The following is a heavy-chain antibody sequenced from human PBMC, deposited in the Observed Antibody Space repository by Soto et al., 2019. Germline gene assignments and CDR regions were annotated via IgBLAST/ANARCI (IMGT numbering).Heavy chain of an antibody. CDR2: IIPVFGTT. D-gene: IGHD2-2*01. CDR3: ARDPRIYCTSSSCHSYFDS. V-gene: IGHV1-69*01. Sequence: QVQLVQSGAEVKKPGSSLKLSCRASGGSFTSYSISWLRQAPGQGLEWMGGIIPVFGTTSYAQRLQGRVTITADQSTSTAYLVLSSLISDDTAVYYCARDPRIYCTSSSCHSYFDSWGQGTLVTVSS. CDR1: GGSFTSYS. J-gene: IGHJ4*02.